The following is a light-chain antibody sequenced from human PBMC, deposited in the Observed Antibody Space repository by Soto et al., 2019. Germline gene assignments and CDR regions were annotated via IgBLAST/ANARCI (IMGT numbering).Light chain of an antibody. CDR1: QSVNSN. CDR2: GAS. J-gene: IGKJ1*01. Sequence: IVMTQSPATLSISPGQRATLSCRASQSVNSNLAWYQQKPGQAPRLLIYGASTRATGVPARFSGSVSGTEFTPAVSGLQSEDFVVYFCQQYNNWPTFVQGTKVEIK. CDR3: QQYNNWPT. V-gene: IGKV3-15*01.